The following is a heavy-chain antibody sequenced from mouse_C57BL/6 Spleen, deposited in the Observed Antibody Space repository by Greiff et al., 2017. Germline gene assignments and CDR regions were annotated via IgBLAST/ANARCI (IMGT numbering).Heavy chain of an antibody. D-gene: IGHD1-1*01. J-gene: IGHJ3*01. CDR2: IYPSDSET. Sequence: QVQLQQPGAELVRPGSSVKLSCKASGYTFTSYWMDWVKQRPGQGLEWIGNIYPSDSETHYNQKFKDKDTLTVDKSSSTAYMQLSSLTSEDSAVYYCVIYYYGSSYEAYWGQGTLVTVSA. CDR3: VIYYYGSSYEAY. CDR1: GYTFTSYW. V-gene: IGHV1-61*01.